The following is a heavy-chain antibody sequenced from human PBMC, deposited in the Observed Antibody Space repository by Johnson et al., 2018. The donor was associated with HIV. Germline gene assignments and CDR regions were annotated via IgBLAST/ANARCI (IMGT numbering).Heavy chain of an antibody. CDR2: IKREADGGTR. CDR1: GFTFSHAW. D-gene: IGHD3-16*01. Sequence: VQLVESGGGLVKPGGSLRLSCVASGFTFSHAWMSWVRQAPGKGLEWVGRIKREADGGTRDYAAPVKGRFTISRDDSKNTLFLQMNSLKTDDTAIYYCTRGVSSEGGSVWGHGTVVTVSS. J-gene: IGHJ3*01. V-gene: IGHV3-15*01. CDR3: TRGVSSEGGSV.